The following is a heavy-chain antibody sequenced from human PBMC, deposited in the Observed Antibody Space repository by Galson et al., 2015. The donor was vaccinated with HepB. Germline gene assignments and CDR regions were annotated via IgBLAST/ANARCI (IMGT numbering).Heavy chain of an antibody. D-gene: IGHD6-13*01. CDR2: IRSNASNYAS. CDR1: GFTFSGSA. CDR3: TRLCDLSGYGSS. Sequence: FLRLSCAASGFTFSGSAIHWVRQPSGKGLGWVGRIRSNASNYASAYAASLKGRVTISRDDSKNTAYLHMKSLKTEDTAVYYCTRLCDLSGYGSSWGQGTPVTVSS. V-gene: IGHV3-73*01. J-gene: IGHJ4*02.